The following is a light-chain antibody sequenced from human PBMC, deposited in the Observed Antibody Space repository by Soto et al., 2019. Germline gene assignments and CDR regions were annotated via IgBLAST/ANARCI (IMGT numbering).Light chain of an antibody. V-gene: IGKV1-39*01. CDR2: GAS. Sequence: DIQMTQSPSSLSASVGDGVTITCRASQSISTYLNWYQQKPGKAPNLLIYGASSLQSGVPARFSGSGSGTDFTLTINTLQPEDFATYYCKQSHSTPISFGQGTRLEIK. J-gene: IGKJ5*01. CDR1: QSISTY. CDR3: KQSHSTPIS.